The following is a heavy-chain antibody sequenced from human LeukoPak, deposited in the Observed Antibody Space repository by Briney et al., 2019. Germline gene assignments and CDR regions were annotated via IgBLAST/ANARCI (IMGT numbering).Heavy chain of an antibody. Sequence: SETLSLTCAVYGGSFSGYYWSWIRQPPGKGLEWIGEINHSGSTNYNPSLKSRVTISVDTSKNQFSLKLSSVTAADTAVYYCARGTVYYDFWSGYYTRRSYYFDYWGQGTLVTVSS. V-gene: IGHV4-34*01. CDR3: ARGTVYYDFWSGYYTRRSYYFDY. CDR1: GGSFSGYY. D-gene: IGHD3-3*01. CDR2: INHSGST. J-gene: IGHJ4*02.